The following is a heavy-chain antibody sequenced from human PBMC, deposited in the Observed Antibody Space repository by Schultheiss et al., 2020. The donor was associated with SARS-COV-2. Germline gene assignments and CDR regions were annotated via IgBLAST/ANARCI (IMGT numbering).Heavy chain of an antibody. CDR1: GGSFSGYY. CDR2: INHSGST. J-gene: IGHJ3*02. V-gene: IGHV4-34*01. Sequence: GSLRLSCAVYGGSFSGYYWSWIRQPPGKGLEWIGEINHSGSTNYNPSLKSRVTISVDTSKNQFSLKLSSVTAADTAVYYCARGVHIAVPHAFDIWGQGTMVTVSS. CDR3: ARGVHIAVPHAFDI. D-gene: IGHD6-19*01.